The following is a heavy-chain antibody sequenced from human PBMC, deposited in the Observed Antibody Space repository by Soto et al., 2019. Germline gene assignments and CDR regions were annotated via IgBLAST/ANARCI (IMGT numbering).Heavy chain of an antibody. CDR1: GGSISSADYY. D-gene: IGHD5-12*01. V-gene: IGHV4-30-4*01. CDR3: ARAIVVTIGGMDV. J-gene: IGHJ6*02. CDR2: IYYSGST. Sequence: SETLSLTCTVSGGSISSADYYWSLVRQPPGKGLEWIGYIYYSGSTFFNPSLKSRVTISKDTSRNQFSLRLNSVTAADTAVYYCARAIVVTIGGMDVWGQGTTVTVSS.